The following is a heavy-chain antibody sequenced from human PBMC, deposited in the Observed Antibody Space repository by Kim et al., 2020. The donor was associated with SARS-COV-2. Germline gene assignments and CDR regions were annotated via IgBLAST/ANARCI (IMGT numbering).Heavy chain of an antibody. Sequence: RFTISRDNSTNTLYLQMNSLRAEDTAVYYCAKDTLGRSKRETELPGFDPWGQGTLVTVSS. V-gene: IGHV3-23*01. D-gene: IGHD1-7*01. J-gene: IGHJ5*02. CDR3: AKDTLGRSKRETELPGFDP.